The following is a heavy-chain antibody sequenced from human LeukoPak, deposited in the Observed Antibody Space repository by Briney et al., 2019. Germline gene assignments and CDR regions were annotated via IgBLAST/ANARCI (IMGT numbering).Heavy chain of an antibody. J-gene: IGHJ4*02. CDR2: IYHSGST. Sequence: SETLSLTCTVSGGSISSSSYYWGWIRQPPGKGLEWNGYIYHSGSTYYNPSLKSRVTISVDRSKNQFSLKLSSVTAADTAVYYCARDSGNYYDSSGYPEIWGQGTLVTVSS. V-gene: IGHV4-39*07. CDR3: ARDSGNYYDSSGYPEI. CDR1: GGSISSSSYY. D-gene: IGHD3-22*01.